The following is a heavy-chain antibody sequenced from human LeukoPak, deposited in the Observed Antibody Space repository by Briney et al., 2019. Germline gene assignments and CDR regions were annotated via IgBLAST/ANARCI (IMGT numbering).Heavy chain of an antibody. V-gene: IGHV3-23*01. J-gene: IGHJ3*02. CDR3: AKPMGYSSSWYLPSDAFDI. CDR1: GFTFSSYA. CDR2: IIGSCGST. Sequence: GSLRLSCAASGFTFSSYAMSWVRQAPGQGLEWVSAIIGSCGSTYYADSVKGRFTISRDNSKNTLYLQMNSLRAADTAVYYCAKPMGYSSSWYLPSDAFDIWGQGTMVTVSS. D-gene: IGHD6-13*01.